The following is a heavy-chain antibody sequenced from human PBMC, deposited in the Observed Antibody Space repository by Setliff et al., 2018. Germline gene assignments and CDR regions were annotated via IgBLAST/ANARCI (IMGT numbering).Heavy chain of an antibody. CDR2: INPNSGNT. Sequence: VASVKVSCKASGYTFTNYDINWVRQATGQGLEWMGWINPNSGNTGYAQNFQGRVTMTRNTSISTAYMELSSLRFEDTAVYYCARGPRHNFWSGYYLVAVNYWGQGTLVTVS. V-gene: IGHV1-8*02. J-gene: IGHJ4*02. D-gene: IGHD3-3*01. CDR1: GYTFTNYD. CDR3: ARGPRHNFWSGYYLVAVNY.